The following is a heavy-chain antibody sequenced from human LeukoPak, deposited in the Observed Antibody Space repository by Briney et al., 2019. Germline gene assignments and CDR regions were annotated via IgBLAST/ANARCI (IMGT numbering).Heavy chain of an antibody. J-gene: IGHJ4*02. CDR3: ARHLAGDSLYRHFDY. Sequence: SGGSLRLSCAASEFTFTTYGMHWVRQAPGKGLEWVAFIYYDGSNIYYADYVKGRFTISRDISKNTLYLQMNSLRGEDTAIYYCARHLAGDSLYRHFDYWGQGTLVTVSS. D-gene: IGHD5/OR15-5a*01. CDR1: EFTFTTYG. CDR2: IYYDGSNI. V-gene: IGHV3-33*01.